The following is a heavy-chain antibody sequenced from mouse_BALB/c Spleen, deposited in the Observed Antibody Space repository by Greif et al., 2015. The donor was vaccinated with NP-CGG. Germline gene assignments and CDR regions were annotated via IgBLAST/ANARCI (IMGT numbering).Heavy chain of an antibody. J-gene: IGHJ1*01. D-gene: IGHD1-1*01. CDR1: GFTFTDYY. CDR3: ARDYYGSSYWCFDV. Sequence: EVKLVESGGGLVQPGGSLRLSCATSGFTFTDYYMSRVRQPPGKALEWLGFIRNKANGYTTEYSASVKGRFTISRDNSQSILYLQMNTLRAEDSATYYCARDYYGSSYWCFDVWGAGTTVTVSS. CDR2: IRNKANGYTT. V-gene: IGHV7-3*02.